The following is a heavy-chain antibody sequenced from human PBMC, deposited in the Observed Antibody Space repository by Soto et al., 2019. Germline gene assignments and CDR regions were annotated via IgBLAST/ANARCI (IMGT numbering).Heavy chain of an antibody. D-gene: IGHD3-10*01. CDR2: IIPILGIA. CDR1: GGTFSSYT. V-gene: IGHV1-69*08. CDR3: ARDRDYYGSGSYFD. J-gene: IGHJ4*02. Sequence: QVQLVQSGAEVQKPGSSVKVSCKASGGTFSSYTISWVRQAPGQGLEWMGRIIPILGIANYAQKFQGRVTITADKSTSTAYMELSSLRSEDTAVYYCARDRDYYGSGSYFDWGQGTLVTVSS.